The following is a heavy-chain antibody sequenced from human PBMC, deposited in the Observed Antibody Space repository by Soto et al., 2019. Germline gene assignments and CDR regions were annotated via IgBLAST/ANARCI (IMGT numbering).Heavy chain of an antibody. CDR1: GYTFTSYG. CDR2: IDVYNGNT. Sequence: QVQLVQSGAEVKRPGASVKVSCKASGYTFTSYGISWVRRXXXQGLEWMGWIDVYNGNTNYAQRFQGRVTMTTDTSTSTAXMXLXXXXXXXXXXXXXXXXXXXXGXDYWGQGTLVTVSS. V-gene: IGHV1-18*01. J-gene: IGHJ4*02. CDR3: XXXXXXXGXDY.